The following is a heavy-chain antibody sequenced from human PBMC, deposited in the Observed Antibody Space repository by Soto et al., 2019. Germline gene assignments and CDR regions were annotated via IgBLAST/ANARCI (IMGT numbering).Heavy chain of an antibody. J-gene: IGHJ6*02. Sequence: QVQLVQSGAEVKKPGASLRVSCKPSGYTFTAYNIHWVRQAPGQSPEWLGRISPLSGGTHFAQNFKARISLSTDTSFTTAYLELYDLTSGVTALSYCASGVSTDSSTGVCPYHYYYDMDVWCRGTTVTVSS. CDR2: ISPLSGGT. V-gene: IGHV1-2*06. CDR1: GYTFTAYN. CDR3: ASGVSTDSSTGVCPYHYYYDMDV. D-gene: IGHD2-8*02.